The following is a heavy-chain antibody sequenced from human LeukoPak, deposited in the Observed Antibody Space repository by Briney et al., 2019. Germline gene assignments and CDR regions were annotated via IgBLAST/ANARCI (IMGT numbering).Heavy chain of an antibody. CDR3: TSLEMATIHPFDY. Sequence: GGSLRLSCAASGFTFSGSAMHWVRQASGKGLEWVGRIRSKANSYATAYAASVKGRFTIARDDSKKTAYLQMNSLKTEDTAVYYCTSLEMATIHPFDYWGQGTLVTVSS. CDR2: IRSKANSYAT. D-gene: IGHD5-24*01. CDR1: GFTFSGSA. J-gene: IGHJ4*02. V-gene: IGHV3-73*01.